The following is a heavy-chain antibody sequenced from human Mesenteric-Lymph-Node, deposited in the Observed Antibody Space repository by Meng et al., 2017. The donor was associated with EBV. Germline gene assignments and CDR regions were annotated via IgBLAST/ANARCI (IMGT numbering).Heavy chain of an antibody. Sequence: HVPRQASRPVLANPSGIPSPLCAVSGVSISSSNWWSWVRQPPGKGLEWIGEIYHSGITNYNPSLSSRVTMSVDKSKNQFSLNLISLTAADTAVYYCASAQCSGGGCPGGSWGQGTLVTVFS. V-gene: IGHV4-4*02. CDR1: GVSISSSNW. J-gene: IGHJ5*02. D-gene: IGHD2-15*01. CDR3: ASAQCSGGGCPGGS. CDR2: IYHSGIT.